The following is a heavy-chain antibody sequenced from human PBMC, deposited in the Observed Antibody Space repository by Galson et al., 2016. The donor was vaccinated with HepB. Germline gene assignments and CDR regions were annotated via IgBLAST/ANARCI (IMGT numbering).Heavy chain of an antibody. D-gene: IGHD1-26*01. CDR2: ISITSGYK. Sequence: SLRLSCAASGFTFSTYSMNWVRQAPGKGLEWVSFISITSGYKYYADSLKGRVTISRDNAKNSLYLQMNSLRAEDAAVYYCARPPEGGGRGFDLWGRGTLVTVSS. CDR1: GFTFSTYS. V-gene: IGHV3-21*01. CDR3: ARPPEGGGRGFDL. J-gene: IGHJ2*01.